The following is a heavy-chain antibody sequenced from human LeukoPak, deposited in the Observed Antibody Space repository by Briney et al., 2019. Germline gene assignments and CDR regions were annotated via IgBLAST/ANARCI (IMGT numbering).Heavy chain of an antibody. D-gene: IGHD6-13*01. Sequence: AGGSLRLSCAASGFIVSSNYMSWVRQAPGKGLEWVSVIYSGGSTYYADSVKGRFTISRDNSKNTLYLQMNSLRAEDTAVYYCARDSSSWFDYWGQGTLVTVSS. V-gene: IGHV3-53*01. J-gene: IGHJ4*02. CDR3: ARDSSSWFDY. CDR1: GFIVSSNY. CDR2: IYSGGST.